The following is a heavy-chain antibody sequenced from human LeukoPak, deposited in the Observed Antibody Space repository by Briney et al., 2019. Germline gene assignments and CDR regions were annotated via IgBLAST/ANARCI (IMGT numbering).Heavy chain of an antibody. V-gene: IGHV4-39*01. Sequence: SETLSLTCTVSAGSISSSSYYWGWIRQPPGKGLEWIGSIYYSGSTYYNPSLKSRVTISVDTSKNQFSLKLSSVTAADTAVYYCARYGSGYYWGQGTLVTVSS. CDR3: ARYGSGYY. CDR2: IYYSGST. CDR1: AGSISSSSYY. J-gene: IGHJ4*02. D-gene: IGHD3-10*01.